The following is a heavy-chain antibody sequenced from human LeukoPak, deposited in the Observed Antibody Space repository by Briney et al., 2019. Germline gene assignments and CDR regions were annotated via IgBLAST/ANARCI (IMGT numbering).Heavy chain of an antibody. J-gene: IGHJ4*02. D-gene: IGHD3-10*01. CDR1: GFTFSSYA. V-gene: IGHV3-23*01. CDR3: AKEPPSLWFGELFHFDY. Sequence: GGSLRLSCAASGFTFSSYAMSWVRQAPGKGLEWVSAISGSGGSTYYADSVKGRVTISRDNSKNTLYLQMNSLRAEDTAVYYCAKEPPSLWFGELFHFDYWGQGTLVTVSS. CDR2: ISGSGGST.